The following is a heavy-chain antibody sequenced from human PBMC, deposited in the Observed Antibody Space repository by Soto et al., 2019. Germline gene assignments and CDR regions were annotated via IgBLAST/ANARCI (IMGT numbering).Heavy chain of an antibody. J-gene: IGHJ4*02. V-gene: IGHV1-18*01. Sequence: ASVKVSFKASGCTFPSYRISWVRQPPGQGLEWMGWVSAYNGNTDYAQKIQGRVTMTTDTSTSTAYMELRSLRSDDTAVYYCARIDYGSGSYYWGQGTLVTVSS. D-gene: IGHD3-10*01. CDR2: VSAYNGNT. CDR1: GCTFPSYR. CDR3: ARIDYGSGSYY.